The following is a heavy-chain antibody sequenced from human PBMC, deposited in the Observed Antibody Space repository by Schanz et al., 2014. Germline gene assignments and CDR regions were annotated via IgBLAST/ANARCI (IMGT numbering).Heavy chain of an antibody. Sequence: QVQLQESGPGLVKPSGTLSLTCTVFGGSISSNNWWSWVRQSPGKGLEWIGEMYHSGSTNYNPSLKRRVTMSVDMSNNQFSLKLTSVTAADTAVYYCAAGSYDYVWGSAVWGQGTTVIVSS. V-gene: IGHV4-4*02. CDR2: MYHSGST. J-gene: IGHJ6*02. CDR3: AAGSYDYVWGSAV. D-gene: IGHD3-16*01. CDR1: GGSISSNNW.